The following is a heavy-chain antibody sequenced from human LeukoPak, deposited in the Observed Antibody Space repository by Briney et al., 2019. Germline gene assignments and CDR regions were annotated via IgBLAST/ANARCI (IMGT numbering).Heavy chain of an antibody. J-gene: IGHJ4*02. V-gene: IGHV3-48*01. CDR2: ISNSGSPI. Sequence: PGGSLRLSRVVSGFTFDSYSMNWVRQAPGKRLEWISYISNSGSPIYYADSVKGRFTISRDKDKSSLYLQMNSLAADDTAVYYCARGLALGLTVTPKAFDYWGQGTLVTVSS. CDR1: GFTFDSYS. CDR3: ARGLALGLTVTPKAFDY. D-gene: IGHD4-11*01.